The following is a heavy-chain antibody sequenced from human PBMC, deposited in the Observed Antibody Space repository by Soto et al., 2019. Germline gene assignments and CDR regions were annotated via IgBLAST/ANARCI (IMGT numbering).Heavy chain of an antibody. CDR2: IFSSGTT. D-gene: IGHD1-1*01. CDR1: GGSMTSYF. J-gene: IGHJ4*02. V-gene: IGHV4-59*01. Sequence: PSETLSLTCTVSGGSMTSYFWSWIRQPPGKGLEWIGCIFSSGTTTYNPSLNSRVTISLDTSKNQFSLKLSSVTAADTALYYCARQTDPPFDYWGQGTLVTVSS. CDR3: ARQTDPPFDY.